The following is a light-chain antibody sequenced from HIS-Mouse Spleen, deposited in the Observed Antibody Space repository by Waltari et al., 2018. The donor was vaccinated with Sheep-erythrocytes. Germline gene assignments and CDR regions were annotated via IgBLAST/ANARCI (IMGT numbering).Light chain of an antibody. Sequence: SYELTQPPSVSVSPGQTASIPCSGDKLGDKYACWYQQKPGNSPVLVIYQDSKRPSGIPERFSGSNSGNTATLTISGTQAMDEADYYCQAWDSSTAVFGGGTKLTVL. CDR2: QDS. CDR1: KLGDKY. J-gene: IGLJ2*01. CDR3: QAWDSSTAV. V-gene: IGLV3-1*01.